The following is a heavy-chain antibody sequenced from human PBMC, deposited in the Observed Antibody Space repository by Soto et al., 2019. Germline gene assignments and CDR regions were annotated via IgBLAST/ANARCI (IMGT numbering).Heavy chain of an antibody. CDR2: IYYSGST. CDR3: ARDRSYYDSSGLPAFDI. J-gene: IGHJ3*02. D-gene: IGHD3-22*01. V-gene: IGHV4-30-4*08. Sequence: TLSLTCTVSGGSISSGDYYWSGISKRPGKGLEGGGYIYYSGSTYYTPSLKSRVTISVDTSKNPFSLKLSSVTAAATAVYYCARDRSYYDSSGLPAFDIWGQGTMVTVSS. CDR1: GGSISSGDYY.